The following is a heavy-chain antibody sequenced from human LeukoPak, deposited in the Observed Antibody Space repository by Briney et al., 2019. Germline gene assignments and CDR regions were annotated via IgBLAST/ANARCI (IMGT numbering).Heavy chain of an antibody. CDR3: TRQTYTSAWTNDY. D-gene: IGHD6-19*01. CDR2: IYPGDSDT. Sequence: GESLKISCKGSGYSFTSYWIGWVRQMPGKGLEWMGIIYPGDSDTRYSPSFQGQVTISVDKSISTAYLQWSTLKTSDTAMYYCTRQTYTSAWTNDYWGQGTLVTVSS. J-gene: IGHJ4*02. CDR1: GYSFTSYW. V-gene: IGHV5-51*01.